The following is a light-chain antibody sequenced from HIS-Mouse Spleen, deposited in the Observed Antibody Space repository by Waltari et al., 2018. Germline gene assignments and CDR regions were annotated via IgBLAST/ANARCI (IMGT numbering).Light chain of an antibody. Sequence: QSALTQPRSVSGSPGPSVTIPCTGTSSDVGGDNSVPWYQQHPAKAPNLMIYDVSKRPSGVPDRFSGSKSGNTASLTISGLQAEDEADYYCCSYAGSYRVFGTGTKVTVL. J-gene: IGLJ1*01. V-gene: IGLV2-11*01. CDR1: SSDVGGDNS. CDR2: DVS. CDR3: CSYAGSYRV.